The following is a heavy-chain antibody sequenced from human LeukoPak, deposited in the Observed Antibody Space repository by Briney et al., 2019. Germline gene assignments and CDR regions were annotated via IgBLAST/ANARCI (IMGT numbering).Heavy chain of an antibody. D-gene: IGHD3-3*01. V-gene: IGHV3-9*01. CDR1: GFTFDDYA. Sequence: GGSLRLSCAASGFTFDDYAMHWVRQAPGKGLEWVSGISWNSGSIGYADSVKGRFTISRDNAKNSLYLQMNSLRAEDTAVYYCARAGSYYDFWSGYQYYYYYYMDVWGKGTTVTVSS. J-gene: IGHJ6*03. CDR3: ARAGSYYDFWSGYQYYYYYYMDV. CDR2: ISWNSGSI.